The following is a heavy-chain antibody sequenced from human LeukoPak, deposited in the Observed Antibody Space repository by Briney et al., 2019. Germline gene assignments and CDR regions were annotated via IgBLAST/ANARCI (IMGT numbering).Heavy chain of an antibody. Sequence: GASVKVSCKASGYTFTGYYMHWVRQAPGQGLEWMGWINPNSGGTNYAQKCQGRVTMTRDTSISTAYMELSRLRSDDTAVYYCARDYGSGSYAYYYGMDVWGQGTTVTVSS. V-gene: IGHV1-2*02. CDR2: INPNSGGT. J-gene: IGHJ6*02. CDR3: ARDYGSGSYAYYYGMDV. CDR1: GYTFTGYY. D-gene: IGHD3-10*01.